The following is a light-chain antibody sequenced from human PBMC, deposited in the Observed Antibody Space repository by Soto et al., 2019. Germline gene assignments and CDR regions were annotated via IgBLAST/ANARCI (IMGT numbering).Light chain of an antibody. CDR2: EVS. V-gene: IGLV2-14*01. J-gene: IGLJ2*01. CDR3: SSYTSSTTLDVV. CDR1: SSDVGGHNY. Sequence: QSVLTQPASVSGSPGQSITISCTGTSSDVGGHNYVSWYQRHPGKAPKLMIYEVSHRPSGVSNRFSGSKSGNTASLTISGLQAEDEADYYCSSYTSSTTLDVVFGGGTKLTVL.